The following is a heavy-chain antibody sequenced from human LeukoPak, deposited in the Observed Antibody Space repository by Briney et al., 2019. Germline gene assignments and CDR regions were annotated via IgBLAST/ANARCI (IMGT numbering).Heavy chain of an antibody. CDR3: ARESGIAAAGTFDY. CDR1: GFTFSSYA. D-gene: IGHD6-13*01. Sequence: PGGSLRLSCAASGFTFSSYAMHWVRQAPGKGLEWVAVISYDGSNKYYADSVKGRFTISRDNSKNTLYLQMNSLRAEDTAVYYCARESGIAAAGTFDYWGQGTLVIVSS. V-gene: IGHV3-30-3*01. J-gene: IGHJ4*02. CDR2: ISYDGSNK.